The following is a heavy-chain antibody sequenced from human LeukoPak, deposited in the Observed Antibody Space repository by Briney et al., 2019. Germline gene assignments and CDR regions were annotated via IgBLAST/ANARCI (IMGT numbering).Heavy chain of an antibody. Sequence: SETLSLTCTVSGGSISSSSYYWGWIRQPPGKGLEWIGSNYYSGSTYYNPSLKSRVTISVDTSKNQFSLKLGSVTAADTAVYYCARGRYTTYRAFDIWGQGTMVTVSS. CDR1: GGSISSSSYY. CDR3: ARGRYTTYRAFDI. V-gene: IGHV4-39*01. J-gene: IGHJ3*02. CDR2: NYYSGST. D-gene: IGHD1-14*01.